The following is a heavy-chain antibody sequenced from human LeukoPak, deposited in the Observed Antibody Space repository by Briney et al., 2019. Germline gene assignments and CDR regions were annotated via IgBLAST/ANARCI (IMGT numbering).Heavy chain of an antibody. CDR3: ARLSWGSSTASCYLTN. Sequence: PSETLSLTCTVGGGSLSGHYWGWIRQPPGKGLELVGHIYYTGPTFYNPSLNSRVTITLDTSRNQFSLRLTSVIAADTAVYYCARLSWGSSTASCYLTNWGQGALVTVSS. D-gene: IGHD2-2*01. CDR1: GGSLSGHY. CDR2: IYYTGPT. V-gene: IGHV4-59*11. J-gene: IGHJ4*02.